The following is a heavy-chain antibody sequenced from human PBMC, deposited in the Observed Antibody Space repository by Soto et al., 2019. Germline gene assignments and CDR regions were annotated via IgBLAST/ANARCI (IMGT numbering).Heavy chain of an antibody. J-gene: IGHJ4*02. D-gene: IGHD3-10*01. V-gene: IGHV4-31*03. Sequence: NPSETLSLTCTVSGGSISSGGYYWSWIRQHPGKGLEWIGYIYYSGSTYYNPSLKSRVTISVDTSKNQFSLKLSSVTAADTAVYYCARLYGSGSYPFDYWGQGTLVTVSS. CDR2: IYYSGST. CDR3: ARLYGSGSYPFDY. CDR1: GGSISSGGYY.